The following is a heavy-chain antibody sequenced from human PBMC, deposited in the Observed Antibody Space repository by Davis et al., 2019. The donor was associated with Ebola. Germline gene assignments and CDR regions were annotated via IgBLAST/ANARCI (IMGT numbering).Heavy chain of an antibody. D-gene: IGHD6-19*01. CDR2: IKYDGSEK. CDR3: VKDSGWAMSP. Sequence: GESLKISCEVSGFTFSDYYMSWIRQAPGRGLEWVGKIKYDGSEKYYKDSVKGRFTISRDNDKNSLFLQMDSLRFEDTAFYYCVKDSGWAMSPWGQGTLVTVSA. V-gene: IGHV3-7*01. J-gene: IGHJ5*02. CDR1: GFTFSDYY.